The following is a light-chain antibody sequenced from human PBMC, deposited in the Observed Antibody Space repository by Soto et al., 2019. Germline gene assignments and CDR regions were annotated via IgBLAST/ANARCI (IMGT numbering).Light chain of an antibody. V-gene: IGLV3-25*02. CDR2: KDT. CDR3: LSADSSRLYV. Sequence: SYELTQPPSVSVSPGQTARITCSGDELPKEYAYWYQQKPGQAPLLVIYKDTERPSGIPERFSASSSETTVTLTISGVQAEDEGDYYCLSADSSRLYVFGTGTKLTVL. CDR1: ELPKEY. J-gene: IGLJ1*01.